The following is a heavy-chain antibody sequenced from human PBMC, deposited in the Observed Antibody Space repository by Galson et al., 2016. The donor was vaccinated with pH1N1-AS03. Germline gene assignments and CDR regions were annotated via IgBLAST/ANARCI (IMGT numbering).Heavy chain of an antibody. V-gene: IGHV3-74*01. Sequence: SLRLSCAASGFTFSNLWMHWVRHGPGKGLVWVARVNRDGSSTTYADSVKGRFTISRDNAKNTVYLQMISLRAEDTAVYYCATGRGYYYEYWGQGTLVTVSS. J-gene: IGHJ4*02. CDR1: GFTFSNLW. D-gene: IGHD3-10*01. CDR2: VNRDGSST. CDR3: ATGRGYYYEY.